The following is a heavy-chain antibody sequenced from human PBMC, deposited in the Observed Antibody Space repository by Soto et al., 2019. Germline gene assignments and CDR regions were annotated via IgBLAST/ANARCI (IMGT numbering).Heavy chain of an antibody. D-gene: IGHD5-12*01. J-gene: IGHJ4*02. CDR2: INHSGST. CDR3: GTREYPRRGYIEATRTHPFDY. Sequence: SETLSLTCAVYGGSFSGYYWSWIRQPPGKGLEWIAEINHSGSTNYNPSLNSRVTISVDTSKNQFSLKLSSGPAADTAGYYCGTREYPRRGYIEATRTHPFDYWGQGTLLTVS. CDR1: GGSFSGYY. V-gene: IGHV4-34*01.